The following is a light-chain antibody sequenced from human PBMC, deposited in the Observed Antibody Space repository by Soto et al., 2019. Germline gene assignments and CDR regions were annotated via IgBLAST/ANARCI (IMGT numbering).Light chain of an antibody. Sequence: EIVLTQSPGTVSLSPGERATLSCRASQSVTSSYLAWYQQKPGQAPRLLIYGVSSRATGIPARFSGSGSGTDFTLTISSLQPDDFATYYCQHYNSYSEAFGQGTKVDIK. J-gene: IGKJ1*01. V-gene: IGKV3-20*01. CDR3: QHYNSYSEA. CDR1: QSVTSSY. CDR2: GVS.